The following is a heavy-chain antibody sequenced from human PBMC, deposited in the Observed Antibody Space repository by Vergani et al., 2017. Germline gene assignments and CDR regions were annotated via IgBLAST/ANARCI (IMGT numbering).Heavy chain of an antibody. CDR3: ARHTTYTDS. D-gene: IGHD1-1*01. V-gene: IGHV5-51*01. CDR1: EYSFGNYW. J-gene: IGHJ4*02. CDR2: IYPADSDT. Sequence: EVELVQSGPEMRKPGESLKISCKGSEYSFGNYWIGWVRQMPGKGLEWMGIIYPADSDTRYSPSFQGQVPIYADKSISTAFLQWDSLKASDTALYYCARHTTYTDSWGQGTLVTVSS.